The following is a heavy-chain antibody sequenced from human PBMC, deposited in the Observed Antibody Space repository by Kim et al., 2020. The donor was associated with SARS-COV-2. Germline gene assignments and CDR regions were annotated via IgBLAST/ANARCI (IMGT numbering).Heavy chain of an antibody. V-gene: IGHV3-21*01. Sequence: GGSLRLSCAASGFTFSSYSMNWVRQAPGKGLEWVSSISSSSSYIYYADSVKGRFTISRDNAKNSLYLQMNSLRAEDTAVYYCASIYDSSGYYSVGYWGQGTLVTVSS. D-gene: IGHD3-22*01. CDR2: ISSSSSYI. CDR3: ASIYDSSGYYSVGY. CDR1: GFTFSSYS. J-gene: IGHJ4*02.